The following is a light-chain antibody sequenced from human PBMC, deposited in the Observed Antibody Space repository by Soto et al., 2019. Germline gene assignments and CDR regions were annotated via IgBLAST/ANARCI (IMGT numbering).Light chain of an antibody. J-gene: IGKJ5*01. CDR2: GAS. Sequence: IVMTQSPATLSVSPGERATLSCRASQSVSSNLAWYQQKPGQAPSLLIYGASTRATGTPARFSGSGSGTEFTLTISSLQSEDFAIYYCQQYKNWPAITFGQGTRLEIK. CDR3: QQYKNWPAIT. CDR1: QSVSSN. V-gene: IGKV3-15*01.